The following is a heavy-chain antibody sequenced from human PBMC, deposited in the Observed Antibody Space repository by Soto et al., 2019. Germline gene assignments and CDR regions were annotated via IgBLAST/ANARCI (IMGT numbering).Heavy chain of an antibody. CDR3: ARDAAVGLFDY. CDR2: ISAYNGNT. J-gene: IGHJ4*02. V-gene: IGHV1-18*01. Sequence: QVQLVQSGAEVKRPGASVKVSCKATGYTFASYGISWVRQAPGEGLEWMGWISAYNGNTKYAQKLQGRVTMTTDTSTSTAYMELRSLRSDDTAVYYCARDAAVGLFDYWGQGTLVTVSS. D-gene: IGHD1-26*01. CDR1: GYTFASYG.